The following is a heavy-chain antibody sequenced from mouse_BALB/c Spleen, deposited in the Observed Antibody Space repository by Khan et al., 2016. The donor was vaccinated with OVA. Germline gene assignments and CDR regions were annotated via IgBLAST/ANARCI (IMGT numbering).Heavy chain of an antibody. CDR2: ISSSGST. D-gene: IGHD2-3*01. CDR1: GYSITSDYA. Sequence: VQLKQSGPGLVKPSQSLSLTCTVTGYSITSDYAWNWIRQFPGNKLEWMGYISSSGSTNYNPALHSRISITRDTSKNQFFLQLNSVTTEDTATYYCARDGSRYNYAMDYWGQGTSVTVSS. V-gene: IGHV3-2*02. CDR3: ARDGSRYNYAMDY. J-gene: IGHJ4*01.